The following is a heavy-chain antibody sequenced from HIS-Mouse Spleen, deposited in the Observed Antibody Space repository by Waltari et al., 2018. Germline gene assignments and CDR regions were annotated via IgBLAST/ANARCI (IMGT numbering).Heavy chain of an antibody. CDR3: AREIPYSSSWYDWYFDL. J-gene: IGHJ2*01. V-gene: IGHV4-39*07. D-gene: IGHD6-13*01. Sequence: QLQLQESGPGLVKPSEDVSLTSTVSGCSISSRSSFRGLVRQPPGKGLEWIGSIYYSGSTYYNPSLKSRVTISVDTSKNQFSLKLSSVTAADTAVYYCAREIPYSSSWYDWYFDLWGRGTLVTVSS. CDR2: IYYSGST. CDR1: GCSISSRSSF.